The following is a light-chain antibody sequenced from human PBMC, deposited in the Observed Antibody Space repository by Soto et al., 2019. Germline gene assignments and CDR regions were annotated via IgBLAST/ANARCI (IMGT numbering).Light chain of an antibody. CDR3: QQFSSYPLT. CDR2: DAS. J-gene: IGKJ4*01. CDR1: QTVRNNY. V-gene: IGKV3-20*01. Sequence: EFVLTQSPGTLSLSPGERATLSCRASQTVRNNYLAWYQQKPGQAPRLLIYDASSRATGIPDRFSGGGAGTDLTLTISILEPEDFAVYYCQQFSSYPLTFGGGTKVDIK.